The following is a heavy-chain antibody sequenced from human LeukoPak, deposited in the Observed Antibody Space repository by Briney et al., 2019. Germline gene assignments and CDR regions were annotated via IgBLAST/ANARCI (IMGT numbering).Heavy chain of an antibody. CDR1: GGSITSDY. Sequence: SETLSLTCTVVGGSITSDYWSWICQPAGKGLEWIGRLFTSGSTGYNPYLRSRVTISVDTSKNQFSLKLSSVTAADTAVYYCTRHPYRYCSGGNCYSDYWGQGTLVTVSS. V-gene: IGHV4-4*07. D-gene: IGHD2-15*01. CDR2: LFTSGST. CDR3: TRHPYRYCSGGNCYSDY. J-gene: IGHJ4*02.